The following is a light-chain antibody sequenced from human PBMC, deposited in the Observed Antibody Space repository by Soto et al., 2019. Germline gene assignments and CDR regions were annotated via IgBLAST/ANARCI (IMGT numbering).Light chain of an antibody. Sequence: EIVLTQSPDSLSLSPGERATLSCRASQNIDNNYLVWYQQRPGLAPRLLIYDASVRATGIPDRFSGRGSGTDFTLSISRLEPEDFAVYYCQQCAYSPRTFAQGTKVEVK. J-gene: IGKJ1*01. V-gene: IGKV3-20*01. CDR1: QNIDNNY. CDR3: QQCAYSPRT. CDR2: DAS.